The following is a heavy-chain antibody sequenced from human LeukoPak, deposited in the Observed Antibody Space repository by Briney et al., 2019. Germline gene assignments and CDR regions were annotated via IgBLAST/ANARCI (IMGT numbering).Heavy chain of an antibody. CDR1: GGSISSGGYY. V-gene: IGHV4-31*03. D-gene: IGHD3-10*01. CDR3: ARSRGDYYYGSGKDAFDI. CDR2: IYYSGST. Sequence: SETLSLTCTVSGGSISSGGYYWSWIRQHPGKGLEWIGYIYYSGSTYYNPSLKSRVTISVDTSKNQFSLKLSSVTAADTAVYYCARSRGDYYYGSGKDAFDIWGQGTMVTVSS. J-gene: IGHJ3*02.